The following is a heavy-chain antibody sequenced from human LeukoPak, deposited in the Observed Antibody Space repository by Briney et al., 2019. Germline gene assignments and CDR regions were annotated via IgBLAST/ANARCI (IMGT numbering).Heavy chain of an antibody. J-gene: IGHJ3*02. V-gene: IGHV3-23*01. CDR2: ISGSGGST. CDR1: GFTLRLQA. D-gene: IGHD1-1*01. Sequence: AGSLTLPCPRPGFTLRLQAMSWVRQAPGKGLEWVSAISGSGGSTYYADSVKGRFTISRDNSKNTLYLQMSSLRVEDTAVYYCASLTPYKRNDWGSNIWGQGTVVTVSS. CDR3: ASLTPYKRNDWGSNI.